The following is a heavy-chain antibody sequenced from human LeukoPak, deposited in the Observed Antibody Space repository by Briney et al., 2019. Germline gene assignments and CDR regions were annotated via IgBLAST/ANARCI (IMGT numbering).Heavy chain of an antibody. CDR1: GGSISSYY. V-gene: IGHV4-59*01. CDR3: ARTLYYSDGSGYSP. D-gene: IGHD3-22*01. Sequence: PSETLSLTCTVSGGSISSYYWSWIRQPPGKGLEWIGYIYYSGSTNYNPSLKSRVTISVDTSKNQFSLKLNSVTAADTAVYYCARTLYYSDGSGYSPWGQGTLVTVSS. CDR2: IYYSGST. J-gene: IGHJ5*02.